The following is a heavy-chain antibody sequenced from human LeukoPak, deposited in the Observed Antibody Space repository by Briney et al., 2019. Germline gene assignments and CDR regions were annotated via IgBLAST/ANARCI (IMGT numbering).Heavy chain of an antibody. D-gene: IGHD2-2*03. V-gene: IGHV5-51*01. Sequence: GESLKISCKGSGYSFPTYWIAWVRQMPGKGLEGMGIIYPDESNIRYSPSFQGRVTISADKSISTAYLQWSSLKASDTAMYYCARPPSRGYSSSFEYWGQGTLVTVSS. CDR2: IYPDESNI. CDR1: GYSFPTYW. J-gene: IGHJ4*02. CDR3: ARPPSRGYSSSFEY.